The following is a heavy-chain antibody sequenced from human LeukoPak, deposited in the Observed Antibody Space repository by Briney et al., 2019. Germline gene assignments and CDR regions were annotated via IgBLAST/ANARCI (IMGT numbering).Heavy chain of an antibody. V-gene: IGHV4-30-4*08. CDR3: LWFGELLEDFDY. Sequence: NTSQTLSLTCTVSGGSISSGDYYWSWIRQPPGKGLEWIGYIYYSGSTYYNPSLKSRATISVDTSKNQFSLKLSSVTAADTAVYYCLWFGELLEDFDYWGQGTLVTVSS. CDR1: GGSISSGDYY. J-gene: IGHJ4*02. D-gene: IGHD3-10*01. CDR2: IYYSGST.